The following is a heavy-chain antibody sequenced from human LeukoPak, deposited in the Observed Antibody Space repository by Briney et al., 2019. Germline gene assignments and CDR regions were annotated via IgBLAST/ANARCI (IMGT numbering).Heavy chain of an antibody. Sequence: GGSLRLSCAASGFTFSDYYMSWIRQAPGKGLEWVSYISSSGSTIYYADSVKGRFTISRDNAKNSLYLQMNRLRAEDTAVYYCARVGCLRTLGYCSSFTSIDYWGRGTLVTVSS. V-gene: IGHV3-11*04. J-gene: IGHJ4*02. CDR3: ARVGCLRTLGYCSSFTSIDY. D-gene: IGHD2-2*01. CDR2: ISSSGSTI. CDR1: GFTFSDYY.